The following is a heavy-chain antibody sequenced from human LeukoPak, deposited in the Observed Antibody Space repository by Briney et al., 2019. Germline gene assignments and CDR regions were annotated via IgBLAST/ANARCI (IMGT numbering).Heavy chain of an antibody. V-gene: IGHV3-7*04. CDR2: INQNGGEK. CDR1: GFTSSNCW. Sequence: GGSLRLSCATSGFTSSNCWMYWVRQAPGKGLEWVANINQNGGEKYYADSVKGRFTISRDNAKNSLYLQMNSLRVEDTAVYYCTRALDYWGQGTLVTVSS. J-gene: IGHJ4*02. CDR3: TRALDY.